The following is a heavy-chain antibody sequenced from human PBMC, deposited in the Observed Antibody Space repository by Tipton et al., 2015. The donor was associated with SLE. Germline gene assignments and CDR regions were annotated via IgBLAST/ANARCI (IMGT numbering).Heavy chain of an antibody. J-gene: IGHJ6*03. CDR3: ARISPLLYCGGDCYYYYMDV. Sequence: TLSLTCTVSGGSISSGGYYWSWIRQHPGKGLEWIGYIYYSGSTYYNPSLKSRVTISVDTSKNQFSLKLSSVTAADTAVYYCARISPLLYCGGDCYYYYMDVWGKGTTVTVSS. CDR2: IYYSGST. CDR1: GGSISSGGYY. V-gene: IGHV4-31*03. D-gene: IGHD2-21*01.